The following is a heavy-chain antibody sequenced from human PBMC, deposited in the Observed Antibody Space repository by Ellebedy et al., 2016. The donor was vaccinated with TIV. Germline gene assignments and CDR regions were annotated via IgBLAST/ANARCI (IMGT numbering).Heavy chain of an antibody. Sequence: SLKISCAASGFTFDDYAMHWVRQAPGKGLEWVSGISWNSGSIGYADSVKGRFTISRDNAKNTLYLQMNSLRAEDTAVYYCARDGGDGLYYFDYWGQGTLVTVSS. J-gene: IGHJ4*02. D-gene: IGHD5-24*01. CDR1: GFTFDDYA. V-gene: IGHV3-9*01. CDR3: ARDGGDGLYYFDY. CDR2: ISWNSGSI.